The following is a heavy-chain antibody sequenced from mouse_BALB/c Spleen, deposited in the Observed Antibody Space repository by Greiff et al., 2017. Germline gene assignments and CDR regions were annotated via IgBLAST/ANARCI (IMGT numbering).Heavy chain of an antibody. CDR1: GFTFSSYT. D-gene: IGHD1-1*01. J-gene: IGHJ2*01. CDR2: ISNGGGST. Sequence: EGQLVESGGGLVQPGGSLKLSCAASGFTFSSYTMSWVRQTPEKRLEWVAYISNGGGSTYYPDTVKGRFTISRDNAKNTLYLQMSSLKSEDTAMYYCARHSTTVAFDYWGQGTTLTVSS. CDR3: ARHSTTVAFDY. V-gene: IGHV5-12-2*01.